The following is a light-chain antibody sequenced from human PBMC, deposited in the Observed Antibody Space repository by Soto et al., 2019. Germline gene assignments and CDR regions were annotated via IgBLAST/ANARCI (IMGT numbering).Light chain of an antibody. J-gene: IGKJ1*01. V-gene: IGKV1-5*03. CDR1: QTISSW. Sequence: DIQMTQSPSTLSTSVGDRVIITCRASQTISSWLAWYQQKPGKAPKLLIYKASSLESGVPSRFSGSGSGTEFTLTISSLQPDDVATYFCQQYSSYPKTFGQGTKMEIK. CDR2: KAS. CDR3: QQYSSYPKT.